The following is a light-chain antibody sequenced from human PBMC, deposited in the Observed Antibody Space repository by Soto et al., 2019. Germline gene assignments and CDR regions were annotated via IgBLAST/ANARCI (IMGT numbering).Light chain of an antibody. Sequence: EIVLTQSPGTLSLSPGERATLSCRASQSVSSNYLAWYQQKPGQAPGLLIHGASSRATGIPDRFSGSGSVTDFTLTISRLEPEDFAVYYCHQYGTSPWTFGQGTKVEIK. CDR2: GAS. V-gene: IGKV3-20*01. CDR1: QSVSSNY. J-gene: IGKJ1*01. CDR3: HQYGTSPWT.